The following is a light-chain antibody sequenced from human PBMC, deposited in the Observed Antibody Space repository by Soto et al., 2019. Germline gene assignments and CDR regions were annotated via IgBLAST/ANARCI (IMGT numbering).Light chain of an antibody. CDR2: GAS. V-gene: IGKV3-20*01. CDR3: QQYGSSPLIT. Sequence: EIVLTQSPGTLSLSPGERATLSCRASQSVSSSYIAWYQQKPGQAPRLLIYGASSRATGIPDRFSGSGSGTDFTLTISRLEPEDFAVYYCQQYGSSPLITFGQGTRLEIK. CDR1: QSVSSSY. J-gene: IGKJ5*01.